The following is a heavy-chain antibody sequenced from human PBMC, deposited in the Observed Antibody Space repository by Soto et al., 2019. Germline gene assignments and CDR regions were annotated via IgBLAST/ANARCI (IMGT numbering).Heavy chain of an antibody. CDR1: GGPISSGDHH. J-gene: IGHJ4*02. Sequence: ETPSLSWTGSGGPISSGDHHGGWVRQPLGKGLEWIGNIYYRGNTYYNPSLRSRVTIFVDTSKNQFSLKVTSLTVADTAVYYCARHRDTSSRYLLPDYWGQGILVTVSS. CDR3: ARHRDTSSRYLLPDY. V-gene: IGHV4-39*01. D-gene: IGHD6-13*01. CDR2: IYYRGNT.